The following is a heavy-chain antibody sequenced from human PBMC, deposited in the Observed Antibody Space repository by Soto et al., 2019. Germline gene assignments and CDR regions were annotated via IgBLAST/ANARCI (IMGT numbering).Heavy chain of an antibody. D-gene: IGHD1-7*01. CDR3: GLDLTRYDVFDI. J-gene: IGHJ3*02. CDR1: GGSISTGNW. Sequence: PSETLSLTCAVSGGSISTGNWWSRVRQSPEKGLEWIVEISHSRTTNYNPSLKSRVTISVDKSKNRFSLKLGSVTAADTAVYYCGLDLTRYDVFDIWGQGTMVTVSS. V-gene: IGHV4-4*02. CDR2: ISHSRTT.